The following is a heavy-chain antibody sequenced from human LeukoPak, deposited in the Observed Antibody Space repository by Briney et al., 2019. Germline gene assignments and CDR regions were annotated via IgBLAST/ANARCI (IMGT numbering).Heavy chain of an antibody. D-gene: IGHD6-13*01. CDR2: ITSSGKTM. V-gene: IGHV3-48*03. J-gene: IGHJ5*02. CDR3: ARPHSSTWDNWFDP. CDR1: GFTFSSYE. Sequence: GGSLRLSCAASGFTFSSYEMNWVRQAPGKGLEWVSCITSSGKTMYYADSVKGRFTISRDNAKNSLYLQMNSLGAEDTAVYYCARPHSSTWDNWFDPWGQGTLVTVSS.